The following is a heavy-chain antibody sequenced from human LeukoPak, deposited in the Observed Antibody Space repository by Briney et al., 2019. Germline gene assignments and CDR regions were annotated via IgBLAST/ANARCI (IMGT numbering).Heavy chain of an antibody. CDR2: ISSSSSYI. V-gene: IGHV3-21*01. Sequence: SGGSLRLSCAASGFTFSTYSMNWVRQAPGKGLEWVSSISSSSSYIYYADSVKGRFTISRDNAKNSLYLQMNSLRAEDTAVYYCARGYYDSSGYLNYFDYWGQGTLVTVSS. CDR1: GFTFSTYS. CDR3: ARGYYDSSGYLNYFDY. D-gene: IGHD3-22*01. J-gene: IGHJ4*02.